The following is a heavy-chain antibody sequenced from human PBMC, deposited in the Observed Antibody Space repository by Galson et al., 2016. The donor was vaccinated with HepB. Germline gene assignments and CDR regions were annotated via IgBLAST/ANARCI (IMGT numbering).Heavy chain of an antibody. CDR3: AKDFSSSWFYYMDV. V-gene: IGHV4-61*01. J-gene: IGHJ6*03. CDR1: GGSVDTGRYF. CDR2: IYYSGST. Sequence: SETLSLTCTVSGGSVDTGRYFWSWIRQFPGKGLEWIGSIYYSGSTHYNPSLNRRVTISIDTSKNQFSLKLSSVTAADTAVYYCAKDFSSSWFYYMDVWGKGITVTVSS. D-gene: IGHD6-6*01.